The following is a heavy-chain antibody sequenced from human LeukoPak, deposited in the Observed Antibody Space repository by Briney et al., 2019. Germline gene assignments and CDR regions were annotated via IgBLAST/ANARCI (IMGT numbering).Heavy chain of an antibody. D-gene: IGHD2/OR15-2a*01. CDR2: IYTSGNT. CDR3: AVDNRDF. V-gene: IGHV4-4*07. Sequence: SETLSLTCTVSGASVGDYYWSWIRQAAGKGLEWLGRIYTSGNTIYNPSLQSRVTISVDVSKNQFSLRIISMTAADTGIYYCAVDNRDFWGQGTLVTVSS. CDR1: GASVGDYY. J-gene: IGHJ4*02.